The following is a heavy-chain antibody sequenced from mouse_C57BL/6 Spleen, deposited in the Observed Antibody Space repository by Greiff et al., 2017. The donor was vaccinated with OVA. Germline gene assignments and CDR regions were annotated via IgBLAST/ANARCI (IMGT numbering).Heavy chain of an antibody. CDR3: ARWGDGYSTFAY. J-gene: IGHJ3*01. CDR1: GYTFTSYW. D-gene: IGHD2-3*01. CDR2: IYPGSGST. V-gene: IGHV1-55*01. Sequence: QVQLQQPGAELVKPGASVKMSCKASGYTFTSYWITWVKQRPGQGLEWIGDIYPGSGSTNYNEKFKSKATLTVDTSSSTAYMQLSSLTSEDSAVYYCARWGDGYSTFAYWGQGTLVTVSA.